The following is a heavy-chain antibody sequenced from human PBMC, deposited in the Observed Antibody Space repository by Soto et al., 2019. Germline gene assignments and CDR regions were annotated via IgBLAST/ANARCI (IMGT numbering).Heavy chain of an antibody. J-gene: IGHJ4*02. D-gene: IGHD4-17*01. CDR1: GYTSTSHY. CDR2: VNPSGGST. V-gene: IGHV1-46*01. CDR3: ARTDDYAFDY. Sequence: QVQLVQSGAEVKKPGASVKVSCKASGYTSTSHYMHWVRQAPGQGLEWMGTVNPSGGSTTYSQKFQGRVTMTRDTSTSTVYMELSSLRSEDTAVYYCARTDDYAFDYWGQGTLVTVSS.